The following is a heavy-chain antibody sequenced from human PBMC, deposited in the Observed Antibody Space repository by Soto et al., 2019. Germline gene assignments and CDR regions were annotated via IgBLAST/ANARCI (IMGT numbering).Heavy chain of an antibody. D-gene: IGHD6-6*01. Sequence: SQTLSLTCAISGDSVSSNSAAWNWIRQSPSRGLEWLGRTYYRSKWYNDYAVSVKSRITINPDTAKNQCSLQLNSVTPEDTAVYFCARTLSSSAENWFDPWGQGTLVTVSS. CDR2: TYYRSKWYN. J-gene: IGHJ5*02. V-gene: IGHV6-1*01. CDR3: ARTLSSSAENWFDP. CDR1: GDSVSSNSAA.